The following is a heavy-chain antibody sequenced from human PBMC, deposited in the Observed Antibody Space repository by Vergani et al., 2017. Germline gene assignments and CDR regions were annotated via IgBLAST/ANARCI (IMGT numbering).Heavy chain of an antibody. J-gene: IGHJ4*02. Sequence: QVQLVESGGGVVQPGFTFSSYGMHWVRQAPGKGLEWVAFIRYDGSNKYYADSVKGRFTISRDNSKNTLYLQMNSLRAEDTAVYYCAKDQAYYGDYGGCDYWGQGTLVTVSS. CDR3: AKDQAYYGDYGGCDY. CDR2: IRYDGSNK. V-gene: IGHV3-30*02. D-gene: IGHD4-17*01. CDR1: FTFSSYG.